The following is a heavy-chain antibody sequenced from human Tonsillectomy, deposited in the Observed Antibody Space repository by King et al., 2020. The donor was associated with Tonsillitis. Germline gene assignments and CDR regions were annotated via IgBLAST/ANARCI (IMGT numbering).Heavy chain of an antibody. J-gene: IGHJ2*01. CDR2: IFYSGST. CDR1: GGSISSSTYY. CDR3: ARLRALAGQEWYFVL. V-gene: IGHV4-39*07. Sequence: QLQESGPGLVKPSETLSLTCTVSGGSISSSTYYWGWIRQPPGKGLECIGSIFYSGSTYYNPSLKSRVTISVDTSKNQFSLKLGSVTAAATAVYYCARLRALAGQEWYFVLGGRGTLVTVSS. D-gene: IGHD6-19*01.